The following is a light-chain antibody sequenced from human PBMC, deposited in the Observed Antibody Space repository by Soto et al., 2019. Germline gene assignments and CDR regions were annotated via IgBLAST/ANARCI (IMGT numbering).Light chain of an antibody. CDR3: QQRSNWPRFT. V-gene: IGKV3-11*01. Sequence: EIVLTQSPATLSLSPGERATLSCRASQSVSNYLVWYQQKPGQAPRLLIYDASNRATGIPSRFSGSGSGTDFTLTISSLEPEDFAVYYCQQRSNWPRFTFGQATTVEIK. J-gene: IGKJ2*01. CDR1: QSVSNY. CDR2: DAS.